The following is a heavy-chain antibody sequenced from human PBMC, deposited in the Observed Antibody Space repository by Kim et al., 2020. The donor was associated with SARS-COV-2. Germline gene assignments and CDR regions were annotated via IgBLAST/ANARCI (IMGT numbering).Heavy chain of an antibody. CDR2: INPNSGGT. V-gene: IGHV1-2*02. D-gene: IGHD3-16*01. CDR1: GYTFTGYY. Sequence: ASVKVSCKASGYTFTGYYMHWVRQAPGQGLEWMGWINPNSGGTNYAQKFQGRVTMTRDTSISTAYMELSRLRSDDTAVYYCARSLIYRALNFDYWGQGTLVTVSS. J-gene: IGHJ4*02. CDR3: ARSLIYRALNFDY.